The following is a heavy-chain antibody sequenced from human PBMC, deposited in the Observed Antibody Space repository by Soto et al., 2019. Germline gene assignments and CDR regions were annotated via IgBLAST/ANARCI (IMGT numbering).Heavy chain of an antibody. CDR2: IVVGSGNT. CDR1: GFTFTSSA. D-gene: IGHD3-3*01. J-gene: IGHJ4*02. V-gene: IGHV1-58*01. Sequence: KVSCKASGFTFTSSAVQWVRRARGQRLEWIGWIVVGSGNTNYAQKFQERVTITRDMSTSTAYMELSSLRSEDTAVYYCAAGRFLEWLPPFDYWGQGTLVTVSS. CDR3: AAGRFLEWLPPFDY.